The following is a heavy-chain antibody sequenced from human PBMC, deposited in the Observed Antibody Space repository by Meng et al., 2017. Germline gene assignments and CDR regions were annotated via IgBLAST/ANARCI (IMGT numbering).Heavy chain of an antibody. CDR3: ARSIVATMVFDY. D-gene: IGHD5-12*01. CDR2: INPNSGGT. CDR1: GYTFTGYY. Sequence: QGQLVQSGAGVMKPGAYVKVSCKAYGYTFTGYYMHWVRQAPGQGLEWMGWINPNSGGTNYAQKFQGRVTMTRDTSISTACMELSRLRSDDTAVYYCARSIVATMVFDYWGQGTLVTVSS. J-gene: IGHJ4*02. V-gene: IGHV1-2*02.